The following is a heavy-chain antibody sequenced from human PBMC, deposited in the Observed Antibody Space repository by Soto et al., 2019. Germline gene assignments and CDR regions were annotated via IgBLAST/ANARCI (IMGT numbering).Heavy chain of an antibody. CDR2: ISAYNGDT. Sequence: QAQLVQSGGEVKKPGASVKVSCRASGYAFTSYGYAWVRQAPGQGLEWMGWISAYNGDTNYAQKSQDRVTLTTDTSTTTVHMELRNLGSDDTAVYYCARSGAYCTSITCLFDSFWGLGTLVTVSS. V-gene: IGHV1-18*01. CDR1: GYAFTSYG. CDR3: ARSGAYCTSITCLFDSF. D-gene: IGHD2-8*01. J-gene: IGHJ4*02.